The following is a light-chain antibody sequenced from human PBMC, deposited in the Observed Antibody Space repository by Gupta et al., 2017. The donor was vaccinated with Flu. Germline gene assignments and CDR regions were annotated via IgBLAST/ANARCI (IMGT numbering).Light chain of an antibody. J-gene: IGKJ2*01. Sequence: EIVLTQSPATLSLSPGERATLSCRASQSVSSYLAWYQQKPGQAPRLLIYDASNRATGIPARFSGSGDGTDFTLTISSREPEDFAVYYCQQRSNGPLMYTFGQGTKLEIK. CDR3: QQRSNGPLMYT. V-gene: IGKV3-11*01. CDR2: DAS. CDR1: QSVSSY.